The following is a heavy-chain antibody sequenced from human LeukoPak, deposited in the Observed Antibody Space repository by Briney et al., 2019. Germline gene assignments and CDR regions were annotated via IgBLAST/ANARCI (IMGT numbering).Heavy chain of an antibody. D-gene: IGHD3-10*01. CDR1: GYTFTSYD. Sequence: ASVKVSCKASGYTFTSYDINWVRQATGQGLEWMGWINPNSGGTNYAQKFQGRVTMTRDTSISTAYMELSRLRSDDTAVYYCARGRGTMVRGVKSNWFDPWGQGTLVTVSS. V-gene: IGHV1-2*02. CDR3: ARGRGTMVRGVKSNWFDP. CDR2: INPNSGGT. J-gene: IGHJ5*02.